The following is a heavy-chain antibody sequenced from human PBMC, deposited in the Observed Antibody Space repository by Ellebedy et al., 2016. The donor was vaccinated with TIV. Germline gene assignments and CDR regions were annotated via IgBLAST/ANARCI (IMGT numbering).Heavy chain of an antibody. Sequence: GESLKISCAASGFTFNSYWMSWVRQAPGKGLEWVANINQDGSQIYYVDSVKGRFTISRDNAKNSLYLQINSLRAEDTAVYYCARSVEYHFDHWGQGILVTVSS. J-gene: IGHJ4*02. CDR3: ARSVEYHFDH. V-gene: IGHV3-7*01. CDR1: GFTFNSYW. D-gene: IGHD2-2*01. CDR2: INQDGSQI.